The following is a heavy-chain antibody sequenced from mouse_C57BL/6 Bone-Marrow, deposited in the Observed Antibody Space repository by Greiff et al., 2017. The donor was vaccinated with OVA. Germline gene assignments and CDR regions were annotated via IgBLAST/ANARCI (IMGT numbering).Heavy chain of an antibody. D-gene: IGHD2-4*01. Sequence: VQLQQSGAELVRPGTSVKVSCKASGYAFTNYLIEWVKQRPGQGLEWIGVINPGSGGTNYNEKFKGKATLTADKSSSTAYIQLSSLTSADSAVYFCARMDDYDGDWYFDVWGTGTTVTVSS. CDR2: INPGSGGT. V-gene: IGHV1-54*01. CDR3: ARMDDYDGDWYFDV. CDR1: GYAFTNYL. J-gene: IGHJ1*03.